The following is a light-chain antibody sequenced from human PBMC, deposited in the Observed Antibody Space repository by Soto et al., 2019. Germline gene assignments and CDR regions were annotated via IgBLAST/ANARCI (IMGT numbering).Light chain of an antibody. Sequence: EIVMTQSPATLSVSPGERATLSCRASQSVSTNLGWYQQRPGQAPRLLIYGASTRATGITDRFSGSGSETEFTLTISSLQSEAFALYYCQQYDYWYTFGQGTKLEIK. CDR3: QQYDYWYT. V-gene: IGKV3-15*01. J-gene: IGKJ2*01. CDR1: QSVSTN. CDR2: GAS.